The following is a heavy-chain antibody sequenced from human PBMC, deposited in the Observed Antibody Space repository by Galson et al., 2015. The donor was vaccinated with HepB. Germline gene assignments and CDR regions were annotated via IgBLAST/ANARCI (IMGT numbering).Heavy chain of an antibody. CDR2: ISAYNGNT. J-gene: IGHJ4*02. V-gene: IGHV1-18*01. Sequence: SVKVSCKASGYTFTSYGISWVRQAPGQGLEWMGWISAYNGNTNYAQKLQGRVTMTTDTSTSTAYMELRSLRSDDTAVYYCARAGDPLRYFDWLLPFDYWGQGALVTVSS. CDR1: GYTFTSYG. D-gene: IGHD3-9*01. CDR3: ARAGDPLRYFDWLLPFDY.